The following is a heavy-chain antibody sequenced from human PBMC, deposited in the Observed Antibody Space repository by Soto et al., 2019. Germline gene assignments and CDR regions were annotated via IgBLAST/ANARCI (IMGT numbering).Heavy chain of an antibody. V-gene: IGHV1-8*02. CDR1: GGTFSSYA. D-gene: IGHD3-16*01. Sequence: SVKGSWKDYGGTFSSYATSWVRQATGQGLEWMGWMNPGSGDTGYAQKFQGRVTMTRDISIATAYMELSSLRSDDTAIYYCARMETFGSLNWFDPWGQGTLAPVSS. CDR3: ARMETFGSLNWFDP. J-gene: IGHJ5*02. CDR2: MNPGSGDT.